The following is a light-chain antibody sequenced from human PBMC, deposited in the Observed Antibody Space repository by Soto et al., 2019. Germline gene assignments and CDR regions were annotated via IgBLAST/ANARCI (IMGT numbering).Light chain of an antibody. CDR1: SSDVGGYNY. J-gene: IGLJ2*01. CDR2: EVS. CDR3: SSFAGNNNLV. V-gene: IGLV2-8*01. Sequence: QSALTQSPSASGSPGQSVTISCTGTSSDVGGYNYVSWYQQHPGKAPKLMISEVSKRPSGVPDRFSGSKSRNTASLTVSGLQAEDEADYYCSSFAGNNNLVFGGGTKLTVL.